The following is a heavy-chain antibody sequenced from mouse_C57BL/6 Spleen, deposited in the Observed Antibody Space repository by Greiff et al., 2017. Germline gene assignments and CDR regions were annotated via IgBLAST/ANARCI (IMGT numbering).Heavy chain of an antibody. Sequence: ESGPGLVKPSQSLSLTCSVTGYSITSGYSWNWLRQFPGNKLEWMGYISYDGSNKYNPSLKNRISITRDKSKNQFFLKVNSVTTEDTATYYCARGDYSGSEGFAYWGQGTLVTVSA. J-gene: IGHJ3*01. D-gene: IGHD1-1*01. CDR3: ARGDYSGSEGFAY. CDR1: GYSITSGYS. V-gene: IGHV3-6*01. CDR2: ISYDGSN.